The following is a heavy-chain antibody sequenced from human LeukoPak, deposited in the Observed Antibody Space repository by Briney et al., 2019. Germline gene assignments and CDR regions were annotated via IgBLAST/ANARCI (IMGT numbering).Heavy chain of an antibody. CDR1: GFTFSRYI. J-gene: IGHJ4*02. CDR2: ISNNGGST. CDR3: ARTSIAAREADY. D-gene: IGHD6-6*01. V-gene: IGHV3-64*01. Sequence: GGSLRLSCAASGFTFSRYIMHWVRQAPGKGLEYVSAISNNGGSTYYAKSVKGRFTISRDNSKNTLYLQMGSLRAEDMAVYYCARTSIAAREADYWGQGTLVTVSS.